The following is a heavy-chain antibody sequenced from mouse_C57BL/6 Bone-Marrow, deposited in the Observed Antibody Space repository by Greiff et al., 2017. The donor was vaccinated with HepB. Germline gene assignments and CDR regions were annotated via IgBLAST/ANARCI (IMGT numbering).Heavy chain of an antibody. J-gene: IGHJ3*01. V-gene: IGHV1-50*01. Sequence: VQLQQPGAELVKPGASVKLSCKASGYTFTSYWMQWVKQRPGQGLEWIGEIDPSDSYTNYNQKFKGKATLTVDTSSSTAYMQLSSLTSEDSAVYYCARGGKFITTVVGPFAYWGQGTLVTVSA. CDR1: GYTFTSYW. CDR2: IDPSDSYT. CDR3: ARGGKFITTVVGPFAY. D-gene: IGHD1-1*01.